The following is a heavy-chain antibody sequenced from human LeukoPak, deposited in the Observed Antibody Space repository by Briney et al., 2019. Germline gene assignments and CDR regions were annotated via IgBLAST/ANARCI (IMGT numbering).Heavy chain of an antibody. CDR3: ARESYDSSGYCPRDFDY. V-gene: IGHV3-21*01. J-gene: IGHJ4*02. CDR1: GFTFSSHG. CDR2: VSSSSRYM. D-gene: IGHD3-22*01. Sequence: PGGSLRLSCAAPGFTFSSHGMNWVRQAPGKGLEWVSSVSSSSRYMYYADSVQGRFTIFRDNAANSLFLQMNSLRAEDTAVYYCARESYDSSGYCPRDFDYWGQGTLVTVSS.